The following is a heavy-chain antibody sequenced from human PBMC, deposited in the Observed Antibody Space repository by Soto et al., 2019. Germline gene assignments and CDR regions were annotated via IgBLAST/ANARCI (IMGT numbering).Heavy chain of an antibody. CDR2: IWYDGSNK. CDR3: AREGPVPYFDY. CDR1: GFTFSSYG. V-gene: IGHV3-33*01. J-gene: IGHJ4*02. Sequence: ESGGGVVQPGRSLRLSCAASGFTFSSYGTHWVRQAPGKGLEWVAVIWYDGSNKYYADSVKGRFTISRDNSKNTLYLQMNSLRAEDTAVYYCAREGPVPYFDYWGQGTLVTVSS.